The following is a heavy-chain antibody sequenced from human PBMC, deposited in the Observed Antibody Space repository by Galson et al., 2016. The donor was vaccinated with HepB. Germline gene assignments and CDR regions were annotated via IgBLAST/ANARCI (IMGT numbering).Heavy chain of an antibody. CDR1: GFAFSNYA. CDR2: ISYDGNKI. D-gene: IGHD3-10*01. Sequence: SLRLSCAASGFAFSNYAMHWVRQAPGKGLEWVAVISYDGNKIYYADPVKGRFTLSRDNSKNTLYLQMNSLRAEDTAVYYCARTYGSGSYRRDAFDIWGQGTMVTVSS. J-gene: IGHJ3*02. CDR3: ARTYGSGSYRRDAFDI. V-gene: IGHV3-30-3*01.